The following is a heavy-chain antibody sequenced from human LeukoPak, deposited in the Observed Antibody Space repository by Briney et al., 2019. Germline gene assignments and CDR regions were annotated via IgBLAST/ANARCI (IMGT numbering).Heavy chain of an antibody. CDR3: PAGGIYSLLGY. CDR2: FDPGAGEI. Sequence: ASVKVSCKVSGDTLRELTMHWVRQAPGKGLEWMGGFDPGAGEILYAQQFQGRVTMTEDTSTDTAYMELTTFRSEAWGSNFWPAGGIYSLLGYLGQGTLGTGSS. CDR1: GDTLRELT. V-gene: IGHV1-24*01. J-gene: IGHJ4*02. D-gene: IGHD3-10*01.